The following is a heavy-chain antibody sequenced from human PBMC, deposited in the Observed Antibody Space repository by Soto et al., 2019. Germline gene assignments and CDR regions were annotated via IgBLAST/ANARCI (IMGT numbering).Heavy chain of an antibody. D-gene: IGHD3-3*01. J-gene: IGHJ5*02. V-gene: IGHV1-2*02. CDR1: GYTFTGYY. Sequence: ASVKVSCKASGYTFTGYYMHWVRQAPGQGLEWMGWINPNSGGTNYAKKFQGRVTMTRDTSISTAYMELSRLRSDDTAVYYCAREVTIFGVADAWLDPWAQGTLVTVSP. CDR2: INPNSGGT. CDR3: AREVTIFGVADAWLDP.